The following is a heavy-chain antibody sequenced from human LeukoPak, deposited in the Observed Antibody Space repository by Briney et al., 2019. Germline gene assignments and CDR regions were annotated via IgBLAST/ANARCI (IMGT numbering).Heavy chain of an antibody. V-gene: IGHV3-53*01. Sequence: QPGGSLRLSCAASGFTVSSNYMSWVPQAPGKGLEWVSAIYSGGSTYYADSVKGRFTISRDNSKNTLYLQMNSLRAEDTAVYYCARKTSGSYLDWGQGTLVTVSS. D-gene: IGHD3-10*01. J-gene: IGHJ4*02. CDR2: IYSGGST. CDR1: GFTVSSNY. CDR3: ARKTSGSYLD.